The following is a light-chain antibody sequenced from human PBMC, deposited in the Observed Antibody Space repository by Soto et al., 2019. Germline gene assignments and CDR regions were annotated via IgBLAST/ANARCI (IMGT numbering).Light chain of an antibody. V-gene: IGLV2-8*01. Sequence: QSALTQPPSASGSPGQSVTISCTGTSSDVGGYNYVSWYQQHPGKAPKLMISEVSKRPSGVPDRFSGSKSGNTASLTVSGLQAEDEADYYCSSYAGSSNLAVFGGGTKLTVL. J-gene: IGLJ2*01. CDR3: SSYAGSSNLAV. CDR1: SSDVGGYNY. CDR2: EVS.